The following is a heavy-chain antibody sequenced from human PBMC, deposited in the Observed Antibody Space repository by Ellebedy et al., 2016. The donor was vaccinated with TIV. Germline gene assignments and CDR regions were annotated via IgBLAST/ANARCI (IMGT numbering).Heavy chain of an antibody. CDR1: GFTFSSYW. Sequence: GESLKISXAAPGFTFSSYWMQWVRQAPGKGLEWVANIKQDGSAKYYVDSVKGRFTISRDNAKNSVYLQMNNLRAEDTAVYYCARDPGELLPGLADYWGQGTLVTVSS. V-gene: IGHV3-7*01. J-gene: IGHJ4*02. CDR3: ARDPGELLPGLADY. CDR2: IKQDGSAK. D-gene: IGHD1-26*01.